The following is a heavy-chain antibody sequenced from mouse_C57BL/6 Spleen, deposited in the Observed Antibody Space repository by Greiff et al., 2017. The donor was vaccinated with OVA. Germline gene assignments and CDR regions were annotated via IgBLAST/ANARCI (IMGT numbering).Heavy chain of an antibody. CDR2: IYPGDGDT. CDR1: GYAFSSSW. D-gene: IGHD2-5*01. Sequence: QVQLKESGPELVKPGASVKISCKASGYAFSSSWMNWVKQRPGKGLEWIGRIYPGDGDTNYNGKFKGKATLTADKSSSTAYMQLSSLTSEDSAVYFCARPYSNYVGGFDYWGQGTTLTVSS. J-gene: IGHJ2*01. V-gene: IGHV1-80*01. CDR3: ARPYSNYVGGFDY.